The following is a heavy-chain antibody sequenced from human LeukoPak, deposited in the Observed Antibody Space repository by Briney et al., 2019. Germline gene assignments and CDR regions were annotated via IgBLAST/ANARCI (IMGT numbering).Heavy chain of an antibody. CDR2: MSPNSGNT. CDR1: GYTFTTYD. CDR3: ARGVTAGVDF. Sequence: ASVKLSCKASGYTFTTYDINWVRQATGQGLEWMGWMSPNSGNTGCAQKFQGRVTMTRDTSINTAYMELSSLTSEDTAVYFCARGVTAGVDFWGQGTLVTVSS. D-gene: IGHD6-25*01. J-gene: IGHJ4*02. V-gene: IGHV1-8*01.